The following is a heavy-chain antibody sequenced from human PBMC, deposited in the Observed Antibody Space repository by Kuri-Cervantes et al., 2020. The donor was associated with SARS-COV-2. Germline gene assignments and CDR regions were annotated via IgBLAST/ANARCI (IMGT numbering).Heavy chain of an antibody. V-gene: IGHV1-3*01. J-gene: IGHJ4*02. CDR3: ARDGDAIRYFDWLGAQYYFDY. Sequence: ASVNVSCKASGYTFTSYAMHWVRQAPGQRLEWMGWINAGNGNTKYSQKFQGRVTITRDTSASTAYTEMSSLRSEDTAVYYCARDGDAIRYFDWLGAQYYFDYWGQGTLVTVSS. CDR2: INAGNGNT. D-gene: IGHD3-9*01. CDR1: GYTFTSYA.